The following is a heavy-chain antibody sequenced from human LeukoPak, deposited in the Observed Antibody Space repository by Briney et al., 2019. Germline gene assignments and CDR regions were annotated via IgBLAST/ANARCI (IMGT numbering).Heavy chain of an antibody. Sequence: GGSLRLSCAASGFTFSSYAMSWVRQAPGKGLEWVSSIGGSGGSTYYADSVKGQFTISRDNSKNTLYLQMNSLRAEDTAVYYCAKVETAAAATLRGFDYWGQGTLVTVSS. J-gene: IGHJ4*02. D-gene: IGHD6-13*01. V-gene: IGHV3-23*01. CDR3: AKVETAAAATLRGFDY. CDR1: GFTFSSYA. CDR2: IGGSGGST.